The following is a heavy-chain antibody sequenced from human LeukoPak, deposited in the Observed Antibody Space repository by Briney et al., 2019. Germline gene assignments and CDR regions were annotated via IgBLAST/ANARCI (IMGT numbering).Heavy chain of an antibody. V-gene: IGHV4-34*01. Sequence: SETLSLTCAVYGGSFSGYYWSWIRQPPGKGLEWIGEINHSGSTNYNPSLKSRVTISVDTSKNQFSLKLSSVTAADTAVYYCARDRGYFDWLLPSLDYWGQGTLVTVSS. D-gene: IGHD3-9*01. CDR3: ARDRGYFDWLLPSLDY. J-gene: IGHJ4*02. CDR2: INHSGST. CDR1: GGSFSGYY.